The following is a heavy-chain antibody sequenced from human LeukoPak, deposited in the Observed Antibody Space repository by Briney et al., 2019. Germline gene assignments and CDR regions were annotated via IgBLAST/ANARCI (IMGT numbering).Heavy chain of an antibody. V-gene: IGHV3-30*04. J-gene: IGHJ3*02. CDR3: ARDPKGGYSYGWGAFDI. D-gene: IGHD5-18*01. CDR2: ISFDGNNK. CDR1: GFTFSSNA. Sequence: PGGSLRLSCAASGFTFSSNAMHWVRPAPGKGLEWVAIISFDGNNKYYADSVKGRFTISRDNSKNALYLKMNSLRTEDTAMYYCARDPKGGYSYGWGAFDIWGHGTMVTVSS.